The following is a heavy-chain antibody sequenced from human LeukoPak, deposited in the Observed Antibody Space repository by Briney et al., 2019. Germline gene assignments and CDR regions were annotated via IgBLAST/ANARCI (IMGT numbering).Heavy chain of an antibody. CDR1: GFTVSSNY. CDR2: IYSGGST. Sequence: GGSLRLSCAASGFTVSSNYMSWVRQAPGKGLEWVSVIYSGGSTYYADSVKGRFTLSRDNAKNSLYLQMNSLRAEDTAVYYCATELAADAFDIWGQGTMVTVSS. CDR3: ATELAADAFDI. D-gene: IGHD6-13*01. V-gene: IGHV3-53*01. J-gene: IGHJ3*02.